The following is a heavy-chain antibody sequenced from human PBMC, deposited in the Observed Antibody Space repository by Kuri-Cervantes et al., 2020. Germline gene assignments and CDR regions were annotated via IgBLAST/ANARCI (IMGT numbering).Heavy chain of an antibody. CDR3: AKAASYSSGWQIGYYYYYYGMDV. CDR1: GFTFSSYG. J-gene: IGHJ6*02. Sequence: GGSLRLSCAASGFTFSSYGMHWVRQAPGKGLEWVAVISYDGSNKYYADSVKGRFTISRDNSKNTLYLQMNSLRAEDTAVYYCAKAASYSSGWQIGYYYYYYGMDVWGQGTTVTVSS. D-gene: IGHD6-19*01. CDR2: ISYDGSNK. V-gene: IGHV3-30*18.